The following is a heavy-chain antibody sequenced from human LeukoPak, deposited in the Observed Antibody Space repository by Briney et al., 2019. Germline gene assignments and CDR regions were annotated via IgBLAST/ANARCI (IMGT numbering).Heavy chain of an antibody. V-gene: IGHV1-24*01. CDR1: GYTLTDLS. J-gene: IGHJ4*02. CDR2: FDPEDGER. CDR3: ATGYTTMTVDYFDN. D-gene: IGHD1-1*01. Sequence: ASAKVSCKVSGYTLTDLSIHWVRQSPGKGLEWMGGFDPEDGERIYAQKFQGRVTTTEDTSTDTAFMALSSLRSEDTAVYYCATGYTTMTVDYFDNWGQGTLVTVSS.